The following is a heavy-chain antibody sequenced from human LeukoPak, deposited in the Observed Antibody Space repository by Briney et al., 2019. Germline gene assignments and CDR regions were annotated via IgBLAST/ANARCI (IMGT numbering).Heavy chain of an antibody. D-gene: IGHD3-3*01. V-gene: IGHV4-34*01. CDR2: INHSGST. J-gene: IGHJ4*02. CDR3: ARAGGFFSPFGY. CDR1: GGSFSGYY. Sequence: SETLSLTCAVYGGSFSGYYWSWIRQPPGKGLEWIGEINHSGSTNYNPSLKSRVTISVDTSKNQFSLKLSSVTAADTAVYYCARAGGFFSPFGYWGQGTLVTVSS.